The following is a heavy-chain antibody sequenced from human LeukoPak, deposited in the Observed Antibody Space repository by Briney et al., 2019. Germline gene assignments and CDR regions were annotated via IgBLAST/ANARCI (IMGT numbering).Heavy chain of an antibody. D-gene: IGHD6-13*01. CDR1: GGSISSSGYY. J-gene: IGHJ6*02. V-gene: IGHV4-39*02. CDR3: ARDKGLIAAAGNGMDV. Sequence: SETLSLTCTVSGGSISSSGYYWVWSRQPPGKGLEWIGSIYSSGNTYYNPSLKSRVTISVDTSRDQFSLKLSSVTAADTAVYYCARDKGLIAAAGNGMDVWGQGTTVTVSS. CDR2: IYSSGNT.